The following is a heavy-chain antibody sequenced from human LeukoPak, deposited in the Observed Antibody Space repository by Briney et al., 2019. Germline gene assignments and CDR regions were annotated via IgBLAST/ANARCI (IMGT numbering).Heavy chain of an antibody. J-gene: IGHJ3*02. Sequence: PSETLSLTCSVSGTSITPYSWSWIRQPPGRGLEWIGYFYTSGNTHQNPSLKSRVTMSIDASKNQFSLRLSSMTAADTAVYYCARHRAEMATITDDTFDMWGQGTMVTVSS. CDR2: FYTSGNT. D-gene: IGHD5-24*01. CDR1: GTSITPYS. V-gene: IGHV4-4*09. CDR3: ARHRAEMATITDDTFDM.